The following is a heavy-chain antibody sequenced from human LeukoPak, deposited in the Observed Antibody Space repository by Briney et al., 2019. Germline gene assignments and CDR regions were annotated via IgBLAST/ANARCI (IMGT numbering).Heavy chain of an antibody. J-gene: IGHJ3*02. CDR1: GFTFNNYA. CDR3: AKPARTDAFDI. Sequence: GGSLRLSCAASGFTFNNYAMNWVRQAPGKGLEWVSSISGSGGNTHYADSVKGRFTISRDNSKNTLYLQMNSLRAEDTAVYYCAKPARTDAFDIWGQGTMITVSS. CDR2: ISGSGGNT. V-gene: IGHV3-23*01. D-gene: IGHD1-14*01.